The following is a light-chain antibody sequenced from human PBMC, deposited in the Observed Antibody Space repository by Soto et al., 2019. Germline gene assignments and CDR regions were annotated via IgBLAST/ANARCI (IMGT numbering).Light chain of an antibody. CDR2: GAS. V-gene: IGKV3-15*01. CDR3: HQYNNWPPVWP. J-gene: IGKJ1*01. Sequence: EIVMTQSPATLSVSPGERATLSCTTSQSVSTNLAWYQQRPGQAPRLLIYGASTRATGIPARFSGSGSGTEFTLTISSLQSEDFAVYYCHQYNNWPPVWPFGQGTKVEIK. CDR1: QSVSTN.